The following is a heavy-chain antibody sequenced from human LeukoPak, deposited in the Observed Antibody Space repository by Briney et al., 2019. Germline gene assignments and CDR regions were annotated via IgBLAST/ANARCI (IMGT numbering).Heavy chain of an antibody. D-gene: IGHD3-16*01. J-gene: IGHJ4*02. CDR3: ATDDYRGLGY. CDR1: GLTFSNYY. CDR2: IIQEGSVT. Sequence: GGSLRLSCVPSGLTFSNYYMHWVRQVPGEGLVWVSHIIQEGSVTSYADSVKGRFTISRDNAKDTVYLQLNNLRAEDTAVYYCATDDYRGLGYWGQGTLVTVSS. V-gene: IGHV3-74*01.